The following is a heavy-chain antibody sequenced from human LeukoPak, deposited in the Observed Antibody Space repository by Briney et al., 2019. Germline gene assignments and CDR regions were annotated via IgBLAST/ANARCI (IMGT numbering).Heavy chain of an antibody. CDR2: ISSNGGST. D-gene: IGHD6-13*01. CDR1: GFTFSSYA. CDR3: VKSHLIAAAEEDWFDP. V-gene: IGHV3-64D*06. J-gene: IGHJ5*02. Sequence: GGSLRLSCAVSGFTFSSYAMHWVRQAPGKGLEYVSAISSNGGSTYYADSVKGRFTISRDNSKNTLYLQMSSLRAEDTAVYYCVKSHLIAAAEEDWFDPWGQGTLVTVSS.